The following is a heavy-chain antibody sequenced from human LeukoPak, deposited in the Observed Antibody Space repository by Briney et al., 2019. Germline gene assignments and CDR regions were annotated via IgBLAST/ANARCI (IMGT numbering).Heavy chain of an antibody. Sequence: ASVKVSCKASGYTFTGYYMHWVRQAPGQGLEWMGWINPNSGGTNYAQKFQGRVTMTRDTSISTAYMELSRLRSDDTAVYYCARDFGYCSSTSCFRVNWFDPWGRGTLVTVSS. CDR1: GYTFTGYY. CDR3: ARDFGYCSSTSCFRVNWFDP. CDR2: INPNSGGT. D-gene: IGHD2-2*03. J-gene: IGHJ5*02. V-gene: IGHV1-2*02.